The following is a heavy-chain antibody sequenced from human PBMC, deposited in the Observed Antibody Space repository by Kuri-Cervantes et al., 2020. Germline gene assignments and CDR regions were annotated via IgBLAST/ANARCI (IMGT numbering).Heavy chain of an antibody. D-gene: IGHD6-19*01. Sequence: GGSLRLSCAASGFTFRNSDMDWVHQAPGKGLEWVSGVSWSCSRTQYADSVKGRFTISRDNSKNTLYLQMNSLRAEDTAVYYCAGAVAGTCWGQGTLVTVSS. CDR3: AGAVAGTC. J-gene: IGHJ4*02. CDR2: VSWSCSRT. CDR1: GFTFRNSD. V-gene: IGHV3-35*01.